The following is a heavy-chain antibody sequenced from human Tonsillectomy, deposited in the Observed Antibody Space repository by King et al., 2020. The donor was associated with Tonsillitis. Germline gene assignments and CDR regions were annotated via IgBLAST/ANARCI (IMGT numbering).Heavy chain of an antibody. J-gene: IGHJ4*02. CDR1: GYTFTSYD. CDR3: ARPKLIAVAGDFDY. Sequence: VQLVESGAEVKKPGASVKVSCKASGYTFTSYDINWVRQATGQGLEWMGWMNRSSGSTGYAQKFQGRVTMTRNTSISTAYMELSSLRSEDTAVYYCARPKLIAVAGDFDYWGQGTLVTVSS. D-gene: IGHD6-19*01. CDR2: MNRSSGST. V-gene: IGHV1-8*01.